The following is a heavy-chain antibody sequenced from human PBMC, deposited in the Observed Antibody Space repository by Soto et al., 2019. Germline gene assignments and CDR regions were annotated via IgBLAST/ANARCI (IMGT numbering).Heavy chain of an antibody. CDR3: GRGYAYGGKQRVGY. J-gene: IGHJ4*02. V-gene: IGHV3-30-3*01. Sequence: QVQLVESGGGVVQPGRSLRLSCAASGFTFNSYAMNWVRQAAGKGLEWVAVISYDGSNKYYADSVKGRFTISRDNSKNTVYLQMNSLGVEDTAVYYCGRGYAYGGKQRVGYWGQGTLVTVSS. D-gene: IGHD4-17*01. CDR2: ISYDGSNK. CDR1: GFTFNSYA.